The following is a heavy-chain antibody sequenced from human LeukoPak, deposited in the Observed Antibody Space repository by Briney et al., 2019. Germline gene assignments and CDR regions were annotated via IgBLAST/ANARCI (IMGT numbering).Heavy chain of an antibody. D-gene: IGHD3-10*01. CDR1: GGTFSSYA. J-gene: IGHJ6*03. Sequence: SVKVSCKASGGTFSSYAISWVRQAPGQGLEWMGGIIPIFGTANYAQKFQGRVTITADKSTSTAYMELSSLRSEDTAVYYCARVSSITMVRGVQRYYYMDVWGKGTTVTVSS. CDR3: ARVSSITMVRGVQRYYYMDV. CDR2: IIPIFGTA. V-gene: IGHV1-69*06.